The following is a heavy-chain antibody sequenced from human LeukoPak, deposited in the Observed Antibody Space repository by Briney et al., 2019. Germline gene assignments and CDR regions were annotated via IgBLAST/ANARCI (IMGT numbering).Heavy chain of an antibody. CDR3: ARDLLVVGATYWFDP. J-gene: IGHJ5*02. CDR2: ISAYNGNT. CDR1: GYTFTSYG. Sequence: ASVKVSCKASGYTFTSYGISWVRQAPGQGLEWMGWISAYNGNTNYAQKLQGRVTMTTDTSTSTAYMELRSLRSDGTAVYYCARDLLVVGATYWFDPWGQGTLVTVSS. V-gene: IGHV1-18*01. D-gene: IGHD1-26*01.